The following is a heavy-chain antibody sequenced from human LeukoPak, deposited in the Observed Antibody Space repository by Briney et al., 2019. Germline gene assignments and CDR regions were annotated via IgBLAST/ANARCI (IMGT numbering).Heavy chain of an antibody. Sequence: GGSLRLSCAASGFTFSSYWMTWVRQAPGKGLEWVANINEDGSGKYYVDSVKGRFTISRDNAQNSLYLHMNSLRVEDTAVYYCARGRAYSIYWGQGTLVTVSS. J-gene: IGHJ4*02. CDR2: INEDGSGK. D-gene: IGHD3-16*01. V-gene: IGHV3-7*04. CDR3: ARGRAYSIY. CDR1: GFTFSSYW.